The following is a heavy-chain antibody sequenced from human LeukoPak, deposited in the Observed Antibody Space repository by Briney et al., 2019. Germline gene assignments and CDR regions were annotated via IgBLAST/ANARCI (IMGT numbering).Heavy chain of an antibody. Sequence: SVKVSCKASGGTFSSYAISWVRQAPGQGLGWMGRIIPILGIANYAQKFQGRVTITADKSTSTAYMELSSLRSEDTAVYYCARDTLVDTAMVRNYYGMDVWGQGTTVTVSS. CDR1: GGTFSSYA. CDR3: ARDTLVDTAMVRNYYGMDV. CDR2: IIPILGIA. J-gene: IGHJ6*02. V-gene: IGHV1-69*04. D-gene: IGHD5-18*01.